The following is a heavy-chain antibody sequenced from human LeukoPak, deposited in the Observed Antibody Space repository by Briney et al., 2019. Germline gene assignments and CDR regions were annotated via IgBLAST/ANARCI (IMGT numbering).Heavy chain of an antibody. CDR3: ARLAFYDFWSGYLDS. V-gene: IGHV1-2*02. D-gene: IGHD3-3*01. CDR1: GYIFTGYY. J-gene: IGHJ4*02. Sequence: ASVKVSCTASGYIFTGYYIHWLRQAPGQGLEYLGWINPNGGATKYTQKFQGRVTMTRDTSINTAYMELSSLRSDDTAVYYCARLAFYDFWSGYLDSWGQGTLVTVSS. CDR2: INPNGGAT.